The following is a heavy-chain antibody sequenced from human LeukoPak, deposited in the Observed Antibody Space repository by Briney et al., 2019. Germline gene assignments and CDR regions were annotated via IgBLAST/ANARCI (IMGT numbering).Heavy chain of an antibody. CDR3: ARGGSSSPLYYFDY. Sequence: SETLSLTCTVSGGSISSYYWSWIRQPPGKGLEWIGYIYYSGSTNYNPSLKSRVTISVDTSKNQFSLKLSSVTAADTAVYYCARGGSSSPLYYFDYWGQGTLVTVSS. CDR1: GGSISSYY. J-gene: IGHJ4*02. D-gene: IGHD6-13*01. V-gene: IGHV4-59*08. CDR2: IYYSGST.